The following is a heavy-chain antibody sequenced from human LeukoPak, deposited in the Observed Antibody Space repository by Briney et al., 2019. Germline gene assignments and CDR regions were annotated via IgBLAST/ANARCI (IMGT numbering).Heavy chain of an antibody. CDR3: ANARQPYDFWSGYYDY. J-gene: IGHJ4*02. CDR2: IRYDGSNK. V-gene: IGHV3-30*02. CDR1: GFTFSRYG. D-gene: IGHD3-3*01. Sequence: GSLRLSCAASGFTFSRYGMHWVRQAPGKGVEGVAFIRYDGSNKYYADSVKGRFTISRDNSKKRLYMQMNSLRAEDTAVYYCANARQPYDFWSGYYDYWGQGTLVTVSS.